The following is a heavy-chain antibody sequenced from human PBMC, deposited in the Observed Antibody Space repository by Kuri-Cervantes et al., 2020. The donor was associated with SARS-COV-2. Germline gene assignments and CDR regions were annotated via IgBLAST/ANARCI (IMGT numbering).Heavy chain of an antibody. D-gene: IGHD1-26*01. V-gene: IGHV3-7*01. CDR3: ARDSGSYWSITYYYYMDV. CDR2: IKQDGSEK. CDR1: GFTFSSYW. Sequence: GESLKISCAASGFTFSSYWMSWVRQVPGKGLEWVASIKQDGSEKYYVDSVKGRFTISRDNAKNSLYLQMNSLRAEDTAVYYCARDSGSYWSITYYYYMDVWGKGTTVTVSS. J-gene: IGHJ6*03.